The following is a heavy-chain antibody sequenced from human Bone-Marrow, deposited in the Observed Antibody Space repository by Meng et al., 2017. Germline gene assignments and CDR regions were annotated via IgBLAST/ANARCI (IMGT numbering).Heavy chain of an antibody. D-gene: IGHD1-20*01. CDR2: INPNSGGT. J-gene: IGHJ3*02. CDR1: GYTFSDYY. CDR3: AKDLRNWNDAFDI. Sequence: ASVKVSCKASGYTFSDYYMDWVRQAPGQGLEWMGWINPNSGGTNYAQKFQGRVTLTRDKSITTVYMDVTSLRSDDTAVYYCAKDLRNWNDAFDIWGQGTMVTVSS. V-gene: IGHV1-2*02.